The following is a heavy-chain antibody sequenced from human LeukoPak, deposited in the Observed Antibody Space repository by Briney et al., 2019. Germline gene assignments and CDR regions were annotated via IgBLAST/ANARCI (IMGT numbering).Heavy chain of an antibody. CDR2: IIPIFGTA. V-gene: IGHV1-69*05. Sequence: SVKVSCKASGGTFSSYAISWVRQAPGQGLEWMGRIIPIFGTANYAQKFQGRVTITTDESTSTAYMELSSLRSEDTAVYYCARGPRLGYMIDYWGQGTLVTVSS. CDR1: GGTFSSYA. J-gene: IGHJ4*02. D-gene: IGHD5-24*01. CDR3: ARGPRLGYMIDY.